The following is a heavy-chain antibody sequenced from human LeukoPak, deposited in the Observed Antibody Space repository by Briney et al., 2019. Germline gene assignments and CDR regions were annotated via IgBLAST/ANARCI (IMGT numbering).Heavy chain of an antibody. V-gene: IGHV1-2*02. J-gene: IGHJ4*02. D-gene: IGHD3-22*01. CDR1: GYTFTGYY. CDR2: INPNSGGT. CDR3: ARVPYYYDSSGYYLY. Sequence: GASVKVSCKASGYTFTGYYMHWVRQAPGQGLEWRGWINPNSGGTNYAQKFQGRVTMTRDTSISTAYMELSRLRSDDTAVYYCARVPYYYDSSGYYLYWGQGTLVTVSS.